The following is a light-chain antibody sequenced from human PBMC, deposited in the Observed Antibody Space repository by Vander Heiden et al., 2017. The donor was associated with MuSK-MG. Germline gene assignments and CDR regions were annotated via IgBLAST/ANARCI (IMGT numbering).Light chain of an antibody. CDR1: QSILYSSNNKNY. Sequence: DIVMTQSPAPLALSLCENAPLPRNSSQSILYSSNNKNYLAWYQQKPGLPPKLLIYWASTRESGVPERFSGSGSGTDFTLTISILHAEDVAVYYCQEDDSTRHTFGQGTRLEIK. V-gene: IGKV4-1*01. CDR3: QEDDSTRHT. CDR2: WAS. J-gene: IGKJ5*01.